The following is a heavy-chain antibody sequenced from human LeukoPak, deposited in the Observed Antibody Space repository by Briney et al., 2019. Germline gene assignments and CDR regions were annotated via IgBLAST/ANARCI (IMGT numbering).Heavy chain of an antibody. D-gene: IGHD3-10*01. CDR3: ARNPFYGSGLGYFDL. CDR1: EFTVSSNY. J-gene: IGHJ2*01. Sequence: GGSLRLSCAASEFTVSSNYMSWVRQAPGKGLEWVSIIYSGGSLYYADSVKGRFTISRDNSKNTLYLQMNSLRAEDTAVYYCARNPFYGSGLGYFDLWGRGTLVTVSS. CDR2: IYSGGSL. V-gene: IGHV3-53*01.